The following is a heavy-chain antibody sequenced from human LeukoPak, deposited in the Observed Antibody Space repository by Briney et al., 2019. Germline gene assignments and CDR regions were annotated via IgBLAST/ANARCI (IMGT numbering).Heavy chain of an antibody. CDR1: GGALSSGGYY. V-gene: IGHV4-30-2*01. J-gene: IGHJ5*02. D-gene: IGHD6-13*01. CDR3: ARDNIPVAGTGLSWFDP. Sequence: SQTLSLTCTVSGGALSSGGYYWTWIRQPPGKGLEWIGNIYHSGTPYYNPSLKCRVTLSVDRSKNQFSLKMTSVTAADTAVYYCARDNIPVAGTGLSWFDPWGQGTLVTVSS. CDR2: IYHSGTP.